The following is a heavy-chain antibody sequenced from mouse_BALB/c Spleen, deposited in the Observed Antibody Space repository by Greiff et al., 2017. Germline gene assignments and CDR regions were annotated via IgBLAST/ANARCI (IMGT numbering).Heavy chain of an antibody. D-gene: IGHD1-2*01. J-gene: IGHJ2*01. CDR1: GFSLTSYG. Sequence: VQLQQSGPGLVAPSQSLSITCTVSGFSLTSYGVHWVRQPPGKGLEWLGVIWAGGSTNYNSALMSRLSISKHNSKSKVFLKMNSLQTDDTAMYYCARDRGEDYGDYFDDGGQGTTRTGS. CDR2: IWAGGST. CDR3: ARDRGEDYGDYFDD. V-gene: IGHV2-9*02.